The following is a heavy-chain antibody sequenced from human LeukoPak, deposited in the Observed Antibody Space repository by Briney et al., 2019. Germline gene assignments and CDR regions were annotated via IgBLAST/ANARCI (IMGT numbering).Heavy chain of an antibody. CDR1: GFTFDDYA. Sequence: GRSLRLSCAASGFTFDDYAMHWVRQAPGKGLEWVSGISWNSGSIGYADSVKGRFTISRDNAKNSLYLQMNSLRAEDTAVYYCARIRVYDFWSGYSVIFDYWGQGTLVTVSS. CDR2: ISWNSGSI. CDR3: ARIRVYDFWSGYSVIFDY. D-gene: IGHD3-3*01. J-gene: IGHJ4*02. V-gene: IGHV3-9*01.